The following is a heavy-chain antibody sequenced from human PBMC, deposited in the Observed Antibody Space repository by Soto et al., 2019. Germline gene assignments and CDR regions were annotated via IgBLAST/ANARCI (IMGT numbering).Heavy chain of an antibody. CDR2: IYYSGST. D-gene: IGHD2-21*02. CDR1: GGSSSSYY. CDR3: ARGGGPLRYSHNGVGTLDV. Sequence: PSETLSLTCTVSGGSSSSYYWSWIRQPPGKGLEWIGYIYYSGSTNYNPSLKSRVTISVDTSKNQFSLKLSSVTAADTAVYYCARGGGPLRYSHNGVGTLDVWGQGTTVTVSS. J-gene: IGHJ6*02. V-gene: IGHV4-59*01.